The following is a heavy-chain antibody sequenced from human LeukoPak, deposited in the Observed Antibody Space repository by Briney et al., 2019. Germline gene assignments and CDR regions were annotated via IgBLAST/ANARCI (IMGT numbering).Heavy chain of an antibody. V-gene: IGHV3-23*01. D-gene: IGHD5-12*01. CDR2: LIGSSGST. Sequence: GGSLRLSCAASGFTSTNYAMNWVRQAPGKGLEWVSILIGSSGSTDYADSVKGRFTISSDTSKNTLFLQMNSLRAEDTAIYYCAKGAYDYIEMGYFDSWGQGTLVTVSS. J-gene: IGHJ4*02. CDR1: GFTSTNYA. CDR3: AKGAYDYIEMGYFDS.